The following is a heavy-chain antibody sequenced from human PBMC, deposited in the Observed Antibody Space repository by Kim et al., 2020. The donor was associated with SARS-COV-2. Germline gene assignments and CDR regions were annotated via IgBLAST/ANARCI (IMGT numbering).Heavy chain of an antibody. CDR2: IYHSGST. J-gene: IGHJ5*02. Sequence: SETLSLTCAVSGGSISSSNWWSWVRQPPGKGLEWIGEIYHSGSTNYNPSLKSRVTISVDKSKNQFSLKLSSVTAADTAVYYCARERGLRQLVPRWFDPWGQGTLVTVSS. CDR3: ARERGLRQLVPRWFDP. CDR1: GGSISSSNW. D-gene: IGHD6-13*01. V-gene: IGHV4-4*02.